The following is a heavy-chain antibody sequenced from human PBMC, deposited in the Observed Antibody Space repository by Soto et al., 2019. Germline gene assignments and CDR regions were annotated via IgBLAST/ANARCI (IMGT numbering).Heavy chain of an antibody. V-gene: IGHV3-48*03. D-gene: IGHD3-22*01. CDR1: GFTFSSYE. Sequence: WWVLRLSCAASGFTFSSYEMSWVRQAPGKGLEWVSYISSTGSTIYYADSVKGRFTISRDNAKNSLYLQMNSLRAEDTAVYYCARPYYSYDSSGKDYWGQGTLVTVSS. CDR3: ARPYYSYDSSGKDY. J-gene: IGHJ4*02. CDR2: ISSTGSTI.